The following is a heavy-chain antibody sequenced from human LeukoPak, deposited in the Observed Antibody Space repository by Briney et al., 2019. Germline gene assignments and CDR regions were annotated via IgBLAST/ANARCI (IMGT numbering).Heavy chain of an antibody. CDR2: IYYSGST. J-gene: IGHJ4*02. Sequence: SETLSLTCTVSGDSISSYYWSWIRQPPGKGLEWIGYIYYSGSTNYNPSLKSRVAISVDTSKNQFSLKLSSVTAADTAVYYCARAEGTRDGYNPFDYWGQGTLVTVSS. V-gene: IGHV4-59*01. CDR3: ARAEGTRDGYNPFDY. CDR1: GDSISSYY. D-gene: IGHD5-24*01.